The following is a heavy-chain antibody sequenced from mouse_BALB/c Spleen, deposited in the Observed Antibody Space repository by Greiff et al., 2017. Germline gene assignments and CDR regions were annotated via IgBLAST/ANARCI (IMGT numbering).Heavy chain of an antibody. J-gene: IGHJ1*01. CDR1: GYTFTSYW. V-gene: IGHV1-69*02. CDR2: IYPSDSYT. CDR3: TRRYFDV. Sequence: VQLQQPGAELVRPGASVKLSCKASGYTFTSYWINWVKQRPGQGLEWIGNIYPSDSYTNYNQKFKDKATLTVDKSSSTAYMQLSSPTPEDSAVYYCTRRYFDVWGAGTTVTVSS.